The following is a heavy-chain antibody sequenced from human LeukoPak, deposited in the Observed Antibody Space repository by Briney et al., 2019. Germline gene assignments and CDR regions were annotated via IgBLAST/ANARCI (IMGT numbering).Heavy chain of an antibody. Sequence: GGSLRLSCAASGFTFSSYAMGWVRQAPGKGLEWVSAISGSGGSTYYADSVKGRFTISRDNSKNTLYLQMNSLRAEDTAVYYCAKDQVAAAGFIWFDPWGQGTLVTVSS. CDR2: ISGSGGST. D-gene: IGHD6-13*01. V-gene: IGHV3-23*01. J-gene: IGHJ5*02. CDR1: GFTFSSYA. CDR3: AKDQVAAAGFIWFDP.